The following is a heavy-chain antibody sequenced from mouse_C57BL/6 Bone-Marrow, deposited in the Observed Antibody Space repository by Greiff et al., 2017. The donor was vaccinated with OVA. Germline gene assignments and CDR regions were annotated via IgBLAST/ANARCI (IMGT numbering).Heavy chain of an antibody. CDR2: INPNSGST. CDR3: AILLD. V-gene: IGHV1-64*01. Sequence: QVQLQQPGAELVKPGASVKLSCKASGYTFTSYWMHWVKQRPGKGLEWIGMINPNSGSTYYNEKFKSKATLTIDKSSSTAYMQLSSLTSEDSAIYYCAILLDWGQGTLVTVSA. J-gene: IGHJ3*01. CDR1: GYTFTSYW. D-gene: IGHD6-2*01.